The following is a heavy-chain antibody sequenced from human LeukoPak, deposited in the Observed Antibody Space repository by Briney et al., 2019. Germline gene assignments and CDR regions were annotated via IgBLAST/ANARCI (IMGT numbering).Heavy chain of an antibody. J-gene: IGHJ4*02. D-gene: IGHD3-10*01. CDR1: GGSISSSSYY. CDR2: IYYSGST. Sequence: PSETLSLTCTVSGGSISSSSYYWGWIRQPPGKGLEWIGSIYYSGSTYYNPSLKSRVTISVDTSKNQFSLKLSSVTAADTAVYYCARRVWGGSGKVLDYWGQGTLVTVSS. V-gene: IGHV4-39*07. CDR3: ARRVWGGSGKVLDY.